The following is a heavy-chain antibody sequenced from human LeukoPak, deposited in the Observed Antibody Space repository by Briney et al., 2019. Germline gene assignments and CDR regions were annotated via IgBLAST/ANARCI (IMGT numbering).Heavy chain of an antibody. D-gene: IGHD5-18*01. J-gene: IGHJ5*02. V-gene: IGHV1-69*13. CDR1: GGTFSSYA. Sequence: SVKVSCKASGGTFSSYAISWVRQAPGQGLEWMGGIIPILGTANYAQKFQGRVTITADESTSTAYMELSSLRSEDTAVYYCARDSWGYSYGFSWGQGTLVTVSS. CDR2: IIPILGTA. CDR3: ARDSWGYSYGFS.